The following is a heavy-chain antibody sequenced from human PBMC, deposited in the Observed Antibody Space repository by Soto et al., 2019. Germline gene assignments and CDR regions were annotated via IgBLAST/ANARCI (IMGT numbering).Heavy chain of an antibody. V-gene: IGHV3-64*01. J-gene: IGHJ4*02. CDR3: ARDGGNYGDYVDY. CDR1: GFTFSSYA. D-gene: IGHD4-17*01. Sequence: EVQLVESGGGLVQPGGSLRLSCAASGFTFSSYAMHWVRQAPGKGLEYVSAISSNGGSTYYANSVKGRFTISRDNSKNTLYLQRGSLRAEDMAVYYCARDGGNYGDYVDYWGQGTLVTVSS. CDR2: ISSNGGST.